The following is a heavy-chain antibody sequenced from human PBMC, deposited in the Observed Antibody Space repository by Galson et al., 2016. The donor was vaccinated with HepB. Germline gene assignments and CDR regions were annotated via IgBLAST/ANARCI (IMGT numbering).Heavy chain of an antibody. D-gene: IGHD3-10*01. CDR2: INEDGSEK. Sequence: SLRLSCADSGFSFSNYWMTWVRQAPGKGLEWVGHINEDGSEKYYVDSVKGRFTISRDHTKHSLYLQMNSLRAEDTAVYHCARVGRHPYYYALVFWSQGTTATLSS. CDR1: GFSFSNYW. CDR3: ARVGRHPYYYALVF. J-gene: IGHJ6*02. V-gene: IGHV3-7*01.